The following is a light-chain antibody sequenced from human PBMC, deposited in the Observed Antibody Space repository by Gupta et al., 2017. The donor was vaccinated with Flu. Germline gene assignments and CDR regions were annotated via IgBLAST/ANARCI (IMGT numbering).Light chain of an antibody. Sequence: SSVLGGYKYVSWYQQQPGKAPKLIIYDVSKRPAGVSHRFSGSKSGNTASLTISGLQAEDEAEYYCSSFTSSSSLVVFGVGTRLTVL. V-gene: IGLV2-14*04. J-gene: IGLJ3*02. CDR2: DVS. CDR1: SSVLGGYKY. CDR3: SSFTSSSSLVV.